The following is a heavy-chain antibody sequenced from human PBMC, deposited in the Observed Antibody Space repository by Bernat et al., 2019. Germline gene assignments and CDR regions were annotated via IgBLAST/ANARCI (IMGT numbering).Heavy chain of an antibody. J-gene: IGHJ4*02. Sequence: QVQLVESGGGVVQPGRSLRLSCAASGFTFSSYTMHWVRQAPGKGLEWVAVISYDGSNKYYADSVKGRFTISRDNSKNTLYLQMNSLRAEDTAVYYCAGGLSGYSGYYRGGFDYWGQGTLVTVSS. CDR2: ISYDGSNK. CDR3: AGGLSGYSGYYRGGFDY. CDR1: GFTFSSYT. D-gene: IGHD5-12*01. V-gene: IGHV3-30*01.